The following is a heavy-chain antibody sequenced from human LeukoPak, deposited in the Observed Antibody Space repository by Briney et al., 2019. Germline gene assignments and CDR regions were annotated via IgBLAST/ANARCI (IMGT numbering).Heavy chain of an antibody. CDR2: ISGSGGST. V-gene: IGHV3-23*01. CDR3: AKDRVYCSGGSCYPDY. J-gene: IGHJ4*02. CDR1: GFTFSSYA. D-gene: IGHD2-15*01. Sequence: GGSLRLSCAASGFTFSSYAMSWVRQAPGKGLEWVSAISGSGGSTYYADSVKGRFTISRDNSKNTLYLQMNSLRAEDTAVYYCAKDRVYCSGGSCYPDYWGQGTLVTVSS.